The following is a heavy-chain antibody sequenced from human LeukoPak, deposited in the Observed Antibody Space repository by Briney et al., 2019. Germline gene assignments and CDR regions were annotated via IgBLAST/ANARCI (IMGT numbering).Heavy chain of an antibody. CDR2: INHSGST. V-gene: IGHV4-34*01. Sequence: SETLSLTCVVYGGSFSGYYWSWIRQPPGKGLEWIGEINHSGSTDYNPSLKSRVTISVDTSKNQFSLKLSSVTAADTAVYYCARGPYSSDAGYWGQGTLVTVSS. CDR3: ARGPYSSDAGY. J-gene: IGHJ4*02. CDR1: GGSFSGYY. D-gene: IGHD6-25*01.